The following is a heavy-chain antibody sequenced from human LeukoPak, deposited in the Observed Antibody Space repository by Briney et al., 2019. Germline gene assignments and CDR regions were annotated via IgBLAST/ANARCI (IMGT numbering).Heavy chain of an antibody. CDR1: GFTLSLYS. D-gene: IGHD3-22*01. V-gene: IGHV3-21*01. Sequence: GGSLRLSCTASGFTLSLYSMHWVRQAPGKGLEWVSSISGRGNYIFYADSVKGRFTISRDSAKNSLSLQMNSLRAEDTAVYYCAKDQGFDYYDSSGYYLDYWGQGTLVTVSS. CDR3: AKDQGFDYYDSSGYYLDY. CDR2: ISGRGNYI. J-gene: IGHJ4*02.